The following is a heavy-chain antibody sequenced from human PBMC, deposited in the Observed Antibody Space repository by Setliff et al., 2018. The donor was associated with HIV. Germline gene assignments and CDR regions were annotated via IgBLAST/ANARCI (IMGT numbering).Heavy chain of an antibody. D-gene: IGHD3-22*01. CDR3: ARDRVYYDSSGYINWFDP. CDR1: GYTLTNYA. CDR2: INTNTGDP. Sequence: ASVKVSCKASGYTLTNYAMNWVRQAPGQGLEWMGWINTNTGDPTYAQGFTGRFVFSLDTSVSTAYLQISSLKAEDTAVYYCARDRVYYDSSGYINWFDPWGQGTLVTVSS. J-gene: IGHJ5*02. V-gene: IGHV7-4-1*02.